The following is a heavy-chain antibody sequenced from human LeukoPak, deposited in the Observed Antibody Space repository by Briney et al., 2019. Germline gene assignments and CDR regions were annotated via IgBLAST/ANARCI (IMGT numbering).Heavy chain of an antibody. Sequence: ASVKVSCKASGYTFTSYDINWVRQATGQGLEWMGWVNPNSGNTGYAQKFQGRVTMTRNTSISTAYMELSSLRSEDTAVYYCARGERHDYYDITHSGAFDIWGQGTMVTVSS. V-gene: IGHV1-8*01. CDR2: VNPNSGNT. CDR1: GYTFTSYD. J-gene: IGHJ3*02. CDR3: ARGERHDYYDITHSGAFDI. D-gene: IGHD3-22*01.